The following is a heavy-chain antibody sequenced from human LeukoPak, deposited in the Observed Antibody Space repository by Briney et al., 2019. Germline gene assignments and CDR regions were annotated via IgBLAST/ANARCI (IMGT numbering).Heavy chain of an antibody. J-gene: IGHJ4*02. D-gene: IGHD3-22*01. V-gene: IGHV4-34*01. CDR3: ARSQYYYDSSGYYYFDY. CDR1: GGSFSGYY. Sequence: SETLSLTCAVYGGSFSGYYWSWIRQPPGKGLEWIGYIYYSGSTYYNPSLKSRVTISVDTSKNQFSLKLSSVTAADTAVYYCARSQYYYDSSGYYYFDYWGQGTLVTVSS. CDR2: IYYSGST.